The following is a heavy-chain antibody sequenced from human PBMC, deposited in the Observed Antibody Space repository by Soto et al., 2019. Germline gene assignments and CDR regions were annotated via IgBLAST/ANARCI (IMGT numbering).Heavy chain of an antibody. J-gene: IGHJ4*02. D-gene: IGHD3-16*01. CDR1: GGSISSYY. Sequence: SETLSLTCTVSGGSISSYYWSWIRQPPGKGLEWIGYIYYSGSTNYNPSLKSRVTISVDTSKNQFSLKLSSVTAADTAVYYCASSTGGDISFDYWGQGTLVTVSS. CDR3: ASSTGGDISFDY. V-gene: IGHV4-59*01. CDR2: IYYSGST.